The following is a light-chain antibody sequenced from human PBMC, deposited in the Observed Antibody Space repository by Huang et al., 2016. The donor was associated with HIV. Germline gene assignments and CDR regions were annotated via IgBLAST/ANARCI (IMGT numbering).Light chain of an antibody. CDR1: QSVSTR. CDR3: QQYNNWPFT. J-gene: IGKJ2*01. CDR2: DAS. V-gene: IGKV3-15*01. Sequence: EIVMTQSPATLSVSPGERATLSCRTSQSVSTRLAWYQQRRGQPPRLLISDASTRATGIPARFSGSGSVTEFTLTVSSLQSEDFAVYYCQQYNNWPFTFGQGTNLEIK.